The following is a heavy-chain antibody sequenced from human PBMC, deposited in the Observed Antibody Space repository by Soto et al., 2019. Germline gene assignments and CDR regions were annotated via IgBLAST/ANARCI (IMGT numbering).Heavy chain of an antibody. Sequence: SETLSLTCAVSGGSISSGGYSWGWIRQPPGKGLEWIGNIYYSGSTYYNPSLKSRVTISVDTSKNQFSLKLSSVTAADTAVYYCARTLVGATPADYWGQGTLVTVSS. CDR1: GGSISSGGYS. CDR3: ARTLVGATPADY. CDR2: IYYSGST. D-gene: IGHD1-26*01. V-gene: IGHV4-30-2*03. J-gene: IGHJ4*02.